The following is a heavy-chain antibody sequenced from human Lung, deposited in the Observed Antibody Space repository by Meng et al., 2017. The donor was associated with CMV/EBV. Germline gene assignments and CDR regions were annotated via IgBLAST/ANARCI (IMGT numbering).Heavy chain of an antibody. V-gene: IGHV4-34*01. J-gene: IGHJ6*01. Sequence: SETLSLTCAVYGGSFSGYYWSWIRQPPGKGLEWIGEINHSGSTNYNPSLKSRVTISVDTSKNQFSLKLSSVTAADTAVYYCARGRGKPAAIYYYGMDVWGQGHXVTVYS. CDR2: INHSGST. CDR3: ARGRGKPAAIYYYGMDV. D-gene: IGHD2-2*02. CDR1: GGSFSGYY.